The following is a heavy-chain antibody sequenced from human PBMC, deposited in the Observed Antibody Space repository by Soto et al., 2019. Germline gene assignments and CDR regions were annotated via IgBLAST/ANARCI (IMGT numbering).Heavy chain of an antibody. Sequence: GGSLRLSCAASGFTFDDYAMHWVRQAPGKGLEWVSGISWNSGSIGYAVSVKGRFTISRDNAKNSLYLQMNSLRAEDTALYYCAKGTRGSSYSYFDYWGQGTLVTVSS. CDR2: ISWNSGSI. CDR1: GFTFDDYA. D-gene: IGHD5-18*01. CDR3: AKGTRGSSYSYFDY. V-gene: IGHV3-9*01. J-gene: IGHJ4*02.